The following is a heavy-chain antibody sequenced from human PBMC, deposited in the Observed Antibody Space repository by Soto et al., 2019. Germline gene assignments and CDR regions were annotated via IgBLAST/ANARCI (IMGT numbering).Heavy chain of an antibody. D-gene: IGHD6-6*01. CDR2: INPNSGGT. CDR1: GYTFTGYY. V-gene: IGHV1-2*04. CDR3: ARDRRIAIAARYYYYGMDV. Sequence: ASVKVSCKASGYTFTGYYMHWVRQAPGQGLEWMGWINPNSGGTNYAQKFQGWVTMTRDTSISTAYMELSRLRSDDTAVYYCARDRRIAIAARYYYYGMDVWGQGTTVTVSS. J-gene: IGHJ6*02.